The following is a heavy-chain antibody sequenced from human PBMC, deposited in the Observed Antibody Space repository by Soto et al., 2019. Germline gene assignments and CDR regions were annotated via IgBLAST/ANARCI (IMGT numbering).Heavy chain of an antibody. Sequence: QVQLVQSGAEVKKPGSSVKVSCKASGGTFSSYAISWVRQAPGQGLEWMGGIIPIFGTANYAQKFQGRVTITADKSTSTAYMELSSLRSEDTAVYYCARSSKKAAMVRGGDYYYGMDVWGQGTTVTVSS. CDR3: ARSSKKAAMVRGGDYYYGMDV. CDR2: IIPIFGTA. J-gene: IGHJ6*02. D-gene: IGHD5-18*01. CDR1: GGTFSSYA. V-gene: IGHV1-69*06.